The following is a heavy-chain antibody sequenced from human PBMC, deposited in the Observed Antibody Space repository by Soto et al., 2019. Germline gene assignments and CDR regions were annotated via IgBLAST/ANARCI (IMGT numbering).Heavy chain of an antibody. D-gene: IGHD2-21*01. CDR3: AALGSVDSSPTHGAFDI. CDR2: IVVGSGNT. Sequence: SVKVSCQASRFSFTRSAMHWLRQARAQRLEWIGWIVVGSGNTNYAQKFQERVTITRDMSTSTAYMELSSLRSEDTAVYYCAALGSVDSSPTHGAFDIWGQGTMVTVSS. CDR1: RFSFTRSA. V-gene: IGHV1-58*02. J-gene: IGHJ3*02.